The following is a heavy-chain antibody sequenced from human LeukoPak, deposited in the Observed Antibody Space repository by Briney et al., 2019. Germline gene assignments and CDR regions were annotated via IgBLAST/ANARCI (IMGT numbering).Heavy chain of an antibody. V-gene: IGHV3-30*04. CDR3: ARGGPAAGRFDY. D-gene: IGHD6-13*01. Sequence: GRSLRLSCAASGFTFSSYAMHWVRQAPGKGLDWVALISYDGSNKYYADSVKGRFTISRDNSKNTLYLQMNSLRAEDTAVYYCARGGPAAGRFDYWGQGTLVTVSS. CDR2: ISYDGSNK. J-gene: IGHJ4*02. CDR1: GFTFSSYA.